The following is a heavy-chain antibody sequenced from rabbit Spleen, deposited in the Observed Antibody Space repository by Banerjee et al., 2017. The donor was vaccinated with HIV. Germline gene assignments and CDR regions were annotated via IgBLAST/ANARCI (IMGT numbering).Heavy chain of an antibody. Sequence: QQQLEESGGGLVKPGGTLTLTCTVSGFSFSSNWICWVRQAPGKGLEWIACIDTSDGDTDYANWPKGRFTISKTSSTTVTLQMTSLTAADTATYFCARGDVGDYGGVSFNLWGQGTLVTVS. J-gene: IGHJ4*01. V-gene: IGHV1S45*01. D-gene: IGHD2-1*01. CDR2: IDTSDGDT. CDR1: GFSFSSNW. CDR3: ARGDVGDYGGVSFNL.